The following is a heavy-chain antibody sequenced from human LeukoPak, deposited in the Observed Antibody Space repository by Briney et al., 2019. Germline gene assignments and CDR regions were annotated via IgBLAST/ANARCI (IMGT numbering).Heavy chain of an antibody. CDR3: ARDSVFLYYYGSGSLYLY. J-gene: IGHJ4*02. Sequence: ASVKVSCKASGYTFTGYYMHWVRQAPGQGLEWMGWINPNSGGTNYAQKFQGRVTMTRDTSISTAYMELSRLRSDDTAVYYCARDSVFLYYYGSGSLYLYWGQGTLVTVSS. CDR1: GYTFTGYY. CDR2: INPNSGGT. D-gene: IGHD3-10*01. V-gene: IGHV1-2*02.